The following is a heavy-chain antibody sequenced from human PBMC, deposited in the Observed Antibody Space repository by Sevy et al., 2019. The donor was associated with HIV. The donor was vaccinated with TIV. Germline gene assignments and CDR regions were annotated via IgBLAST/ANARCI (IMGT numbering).Heavy chain of an antibody. CDR1: GHTLTDLS. D-gene: IGHD3-22*01. Sequence: ASVKVSCKASGHTLTDLSMHWVRQAPGKGFEWIGRFDPEDGERIYAQKFQGRVTMTEDTSTDTAYRGLSSLSSEETAVYYCSATREYYSDSYGYFDYWGQGTLVTVSS. V-gene: IGHV1-24*01. CDR3: SATREYYSDSYGYFDY. J-gene: IGHJ4*02. CDR2: FDPEDGER.